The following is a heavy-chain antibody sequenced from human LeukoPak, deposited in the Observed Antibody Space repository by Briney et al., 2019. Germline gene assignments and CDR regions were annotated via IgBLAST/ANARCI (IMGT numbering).Heavy chain of an antibody. V-gene: IGHV1-2*02. J-gene: IGHJ4*02. D-gene: IGHD3-10*01. CDR1: VYAFTGSY. CDR3: ARGGYYASGDY. CDR2: INPNSGGT. Sequence: ASVNVSCKASVYAFTGSYIHWVRQAPGQGLEWMGWINPNSGGTDYGKKFQGRVTMTGDTSINTAYMELSSLRSDDTAVYFCARGGYYASGDYWGQGTLVTVSS.